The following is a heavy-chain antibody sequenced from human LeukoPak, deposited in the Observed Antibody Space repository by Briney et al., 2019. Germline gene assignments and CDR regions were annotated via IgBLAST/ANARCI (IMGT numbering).Heavy chain of an antibody. CDR2: TYYRSKWYS. CDR3: ARSRFLGYYYYLDV. D-gene: IGHD3-3*01. Sequence: SQTLSLTCAISGDSVSSDRAAWTWIRQSPSRGLEWLGRTYYRSKWYSDCAVSVKSRITINPDTSKNQFSLQLNSVTPEDTAVYYCARSRFLGYYYYLDVWGKGTTVTVSS. CDR1: GDSVSSDRAA. J-gene: IGHJ6*03. V-gene: IGHV6-1*01.